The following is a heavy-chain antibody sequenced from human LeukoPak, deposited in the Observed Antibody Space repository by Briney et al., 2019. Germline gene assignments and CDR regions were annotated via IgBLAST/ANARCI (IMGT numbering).Heavy chain of an antibody. V-gene: IGHV4-34*01. Sequence: SETLSLTCAVYGGSFSGYYWSWMRHPPGKGLEWIGEINHSGSTNYNPSLKSRVTISVDTSKNQFSLKLTSVTAADTAVYYCARGGGYNWFDPWGQGTRSPSPQ. CDR1: GGSFSGYY. J-gene: IGHJ5*02. CDR2: INHSGST. CDR3: ARGGGYNWFDP.